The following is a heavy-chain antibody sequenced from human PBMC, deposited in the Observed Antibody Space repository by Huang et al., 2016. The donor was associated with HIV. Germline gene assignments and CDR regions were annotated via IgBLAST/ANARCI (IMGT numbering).Heavy chain of an antibody. J-gene: IGHJ4*02. Sequence: QVQLVESGGGVVQHGRSLRISCAASGFNFSSYGMHWVRQEPGKGLELVAVKLDDGKTKYYADAVNGRFSISRDNSKTTGYLQLNSLRVEDTAVYYCAKGGSAAAVLDFWGQGTLVTVSS. CDR3: AKGGSAAAVLDF. V-gene: IGHV3-30*18. CDR2: KLDDGKTK. D-gene: IGHD6-13*01. CDR1: GFNFSSYG.